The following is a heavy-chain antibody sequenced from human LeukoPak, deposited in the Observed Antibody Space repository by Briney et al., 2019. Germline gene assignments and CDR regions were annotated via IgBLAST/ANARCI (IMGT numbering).Heavy chain of an antibody. CDR1: GYTFTTYD. CDR3: ASGQWFDP. CDR2: MNPNSGNT. Sequence: ASVXXXCKASGYTFTTYDINWVRQATGQGLEWMGWMNPNSGNTGYAQKFQGRVTITTNTSISTAYMELSSLRFEDTAVYYCASGQWFDPWGQGTLVTVSS. V-gene: IGHV1-8*03. J-gene: IGHJ5*02.